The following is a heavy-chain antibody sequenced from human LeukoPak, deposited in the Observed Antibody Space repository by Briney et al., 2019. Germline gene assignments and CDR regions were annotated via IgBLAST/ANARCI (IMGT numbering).Heavy chain of an antibody. J-gene: IGHJ4*02. D-gene: IGHD3-9*01. CDR1: GFTFSSYA. V-gene: IGHV3-23*01. CDR2: ISGSGGST. CDR3: AKDSAYYDILTGYYNANYFDY. Sequence: GGSLRLSCAASGFTFSSYAMSWVRQAPGKGLEWVSAISGSGGSTYYADSVKGRFTISRDNSKNTLYLQMNSLRAEDTAVYYCAKDSAYYDILTGYYNANYFDYWGQGTLVNVSS.